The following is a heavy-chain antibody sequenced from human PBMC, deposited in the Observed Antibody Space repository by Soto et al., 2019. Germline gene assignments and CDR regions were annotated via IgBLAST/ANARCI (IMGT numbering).Heavy chain of an antibody. V-gene: IGHV2-5*02. D-gene: IGHD1-26*01. CDR3: AHRGGGIVDWYFDL. Sequence: QITLNESGPTLVKPTQTLTLTCTFSGFSLGTYGVGVGWIRQPPGKALEWLALIYWDDDKRYSPSLKSRLTITKDTSKRQVFLTLTNMGPVDTATYCGAHRGGGIVDWYFDLWGRGTPVIVSS. CDR2: IYWDDDK. CDR1: GFSLGTYGVG. J-gene: IGHJ2*01.